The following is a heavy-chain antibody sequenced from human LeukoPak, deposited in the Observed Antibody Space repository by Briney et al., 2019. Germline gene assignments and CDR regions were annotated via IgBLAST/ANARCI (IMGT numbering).Heavy chain of an antibody. CDR1: GYTFTGYY. V-gene: IGHV1-2*02. J-gene: IGHJ5*02. CDR2: INPNSGGT. CDR3: ARGIVLMVYALSNWFDP. Sequence: GASVKVSCKASGYTFTGYYMHWVRQAPGQGLEWMGWINPNSGGTNYAQKFQGRVTMTRDTSISTAYMELSRLRSDDTAVYYCARGIVLMVYALSNWFDPWGQGTLVTVSS. D-gene: IGHD2-8*01.